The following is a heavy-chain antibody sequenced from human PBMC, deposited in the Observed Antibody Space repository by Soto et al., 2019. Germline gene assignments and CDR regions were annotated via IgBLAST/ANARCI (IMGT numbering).Heavy chain of an antibody. CDR2: MSSRSLTI. D-gene: IGHD6-6*01. V-gene: IGHV3-48*02. CDR1: GFTFSTYS. J-gene: IGHJ6*02. CDR3: ARGGSSSDNGMDV. Sequence: EVQLVESGGGLVQSGGSLRVSCAVSGFTFSTYSMNWVRQAPGKGLEWVSYMSSRSLTIYYTDSVKGRFTISRDNAKNSLYLQMHSLRDEDTAVYYCARGGSSSDNGMDVWGQGTTVTVSS.